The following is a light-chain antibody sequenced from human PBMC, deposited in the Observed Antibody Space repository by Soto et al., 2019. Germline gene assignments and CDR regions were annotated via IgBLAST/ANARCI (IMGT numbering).Light chain of an antibody. J-gene: IGKJ1*01. CDR3: QQYNSYSST. V-gene: IGKV1-5*01. CDR2: DAS. Sequence: DIQMTQSPSTLSASVGDRVTITCRASQSISSWLAWYQQKPGKAPKLLIYDASSLESGVPSRFIGSGSGTAFTRTISSLQPNDFATYNCQQYNSYSSTFGQGTKVEIK. CDR1: QSISSW.